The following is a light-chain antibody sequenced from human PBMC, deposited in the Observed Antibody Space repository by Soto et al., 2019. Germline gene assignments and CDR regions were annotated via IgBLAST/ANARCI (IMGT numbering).Light chain of an antibody. CDR3: LLDFRYFWA. Sequence: AIQLTQSPSSLSASVXDRVTITWQASQAIRTALGWYQQRPGKVPKLLIYAASTLQSGVPSRFSGSGSGTDSTLTISSLQPEDFATYYCLLDFRYFWAFGQGTKVDIK. CDR1: QAIRTA. CDR2: AAS. V-gene: IGKV1-6*01. J-gene: IGKJ1*01.